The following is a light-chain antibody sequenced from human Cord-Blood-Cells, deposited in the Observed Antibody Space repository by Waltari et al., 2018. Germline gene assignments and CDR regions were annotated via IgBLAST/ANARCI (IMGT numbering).Light chain of an antibody. Sequence: QSALTQPASVSGSPGQSMTIYCTGTSSHVWSYNLVSGYQPHPGKAPKLMIYEGRKRPSGVSNRFSGSKSGNTASLTISGLQAEDEADYYCCSYAGSSTLVFGGGTKLTVL. CDR3: CSYAGSSTLV. J-gene: IGLJ3*02. V-gene: IGLV2-23*01. CDR1: SSHVWSYNL. CDR2: EGR.